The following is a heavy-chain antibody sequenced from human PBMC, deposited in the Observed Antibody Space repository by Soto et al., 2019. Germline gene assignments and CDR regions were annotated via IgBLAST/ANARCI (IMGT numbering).Heavy chain of an antibody. CDR1: VGSISSYY. CDR2: IYYSGST. D-gene: IGHD3-22*01. Sequence: ETLSLTCTVSVGSISSYYWSWIRQPPGKGLEWIGYIYYSGSTNYNPSLKSRVTISVDTSKNQFSLKLSSVTAADTAVYYCARQGRYYYDSSGSLKMDVWGQGTTVTVSS. J-gene: IGHJ6*02. V-gene: IGHV4-59*08. CDR3: ARQGRYYYDSSGSLKMDV.